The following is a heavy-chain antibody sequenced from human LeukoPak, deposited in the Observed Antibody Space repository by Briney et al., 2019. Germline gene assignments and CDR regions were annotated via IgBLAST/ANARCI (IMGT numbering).Heavy chain of an antibody. CDR2: IKQDGSEK. V-gene: IGHV3-7*01. D-gene: IGHD3-22*01. CDR1: GFTFSSYW. J-gene: IGHJ4*02. Sequence: GGSLRLSCAASGFTFSSYWMSWVRQAPGKGLEWVANIKQDGSEKYYVDSVKGRFTNSRDNAKNSLYLQMNSLRAEDTAVYYCAREPTYDSSGYYLLFDYWGQGILVTVSS. CDR3: AREPTYDSSGYYLLFDY.